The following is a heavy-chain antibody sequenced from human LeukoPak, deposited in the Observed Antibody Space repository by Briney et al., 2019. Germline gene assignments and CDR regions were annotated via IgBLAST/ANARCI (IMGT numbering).Heavy chain of an antibody. D-gene: IGHD1-26*01. CDR3: AKPGRSGSYSYFDY. V-gene: IGHV5-51*01. J-gene: IGHJ4*02. CDR2: INPDDSNT. Sequence: TRGESLNISCKGSGYSFTSYWIAWVRQMPGKGLEWMGVINPDDSNTRYSPSFQGQVTISADKSISTAYLQWSSLKASDTAMYYCAKPGRSGSYSYFDYWGQGTLVTVSS. CDR1: GYSFTSYW.